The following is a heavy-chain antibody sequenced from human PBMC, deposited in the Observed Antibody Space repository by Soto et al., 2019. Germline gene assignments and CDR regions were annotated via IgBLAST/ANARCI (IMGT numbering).Heavy chain of an antibody. D-gene: IGHD4-17*01. CDR3: AKDLLWGTVTTSDY. Sequence: QVQLVESGGGVVQPGRSLRLSCAASGFTFSSYGMHWVRQAPGKGLEWVAVISYDGSNKYYADSVKGRFTISRDNSKNTLYLPMNRLRAEDTAGLYFAKDLLWGTVTTSDYWGQGTLVTVSS. J-gene: IGHJ4*02. CDR2: ISYDGSNK. CDR1: GFTFSSYG. V-gene: IGHV3-30*18.